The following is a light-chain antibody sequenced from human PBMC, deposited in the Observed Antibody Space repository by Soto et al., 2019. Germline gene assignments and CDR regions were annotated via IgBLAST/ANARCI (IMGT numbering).Light chain of an antibody. V-gene: IGKV3-15*01. J-gene: IGKJ4*01. Sequence: EIVMTQSPATLSVSPGERATLSCRASQSVSRNLAWYQQKPGQGPRLVIYGASTRATGVPARFSGSGSGTEFTLTISSLQSEDLAVYYCQQYNNWPLTFGGGTKVEIK. CDR2: GAS. CDR1: QSVSRN. CDR3: QQYNNWPLT.